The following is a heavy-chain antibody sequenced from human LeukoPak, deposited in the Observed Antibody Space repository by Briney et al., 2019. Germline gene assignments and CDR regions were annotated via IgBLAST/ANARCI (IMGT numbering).Heavy chain of an antibody. Sequence: ASVKVSCKASGYTFTSYYMHWVRQAPGQGLEWMGWISAYNGNTNYAQKLQGRVTMTTDTSTSTAYMELRSLRSDDTAVYYCARASDYGDYGGFDYWGQGTLVTVSS. CDR1: GYTFTSYY. CDR3: ARASDYGDYGGFDY. V-gene: IGHV1-18*04. CDR2: ISAYNGNT. D-gene: IGHD4-17*01. J-gene: IGHJ4*02.